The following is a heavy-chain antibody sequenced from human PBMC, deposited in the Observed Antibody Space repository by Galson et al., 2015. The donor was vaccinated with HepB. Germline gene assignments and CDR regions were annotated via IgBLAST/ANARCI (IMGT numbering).Heavy chain of an antibody. J-gene: IGHJ4*02. D-gene: IGHD3-10*01. V-gene: IGHV3-33*01. CDR3: ARDPNYYGSGSYAFDY. CDR1: RFTFSSYG. CDR2: IWYDGSNK. Sequence: SLRLSCAASRFTFSSYGMHWVRQAPGKGLEWVAVIWYDGSNKYYADSVKGRFTISRDNSKNTLYLQMNSLRAEDTAVYYCARDPNYYGSGSYAFDYWGQGTLVTVSS.